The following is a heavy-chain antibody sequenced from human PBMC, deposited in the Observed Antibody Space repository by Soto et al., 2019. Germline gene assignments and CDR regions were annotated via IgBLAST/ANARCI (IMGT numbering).Heavy chain of an antibody. D-gene: IGHD3-10*01. CDR3: ARDTARAMVRIYYGMDV. CDR1: SGSVSSGSYY. Sequence: TSETLSLTCTVSSGSVSSGSYYWSWIRQPPGKGLEWIGYIYNSRATSYNPSLKSRVSISVDTSKNQFSLKLSSVTAADTAVYYCARDTARAMVRIYYGMDVWGQGTTVT. J-gene: IGHJ6*02. CDR2: IYNSRAT. V-gene: IGHV4-61*01.